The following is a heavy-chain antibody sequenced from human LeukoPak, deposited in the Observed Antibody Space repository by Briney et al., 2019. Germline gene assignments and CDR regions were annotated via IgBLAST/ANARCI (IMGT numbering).Heavy chain of an antibody. V-gene: IGHV4-59*01. J-gene: IGHJ4*02. D-gene: IGHD6-19*01. Sequence: SETLSLTCTVSGGSTSSYYWSWIRQPPGKGLEWIGYIYYSGSTNYNPSLKSRVTISVDTSKNQFSPKLSSVTAADTAVYYCARVAPSGYSSGWYFDYWGQGTLVTVSS. CDR3: ARVAPSGYSSGWYFDY. CDR2: IYYSGST. CDR1: GGSTSSYY.